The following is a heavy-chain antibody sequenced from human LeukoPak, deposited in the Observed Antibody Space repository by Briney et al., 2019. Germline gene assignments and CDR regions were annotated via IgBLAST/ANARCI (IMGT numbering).Heavy chain of an antibody. CDR2: IYYSGST. V-gene: IGHV4-31*03. CDR3: ARVPKLGWYFDY. CDR1: GGSISSGGYY. D-gene: IGHD2-15*01. Sequence: SQTLSLTCTVSGGSISSGGYYWSWIRQHPGKGLEWIGYIYYSGSTYYNPSLKSRVTISVDTSKNQFPLKLSSVTAADTAVYYCARVPKLGWYFDYWGQGTLVTVSS. J-gene: IGHJ4*02.